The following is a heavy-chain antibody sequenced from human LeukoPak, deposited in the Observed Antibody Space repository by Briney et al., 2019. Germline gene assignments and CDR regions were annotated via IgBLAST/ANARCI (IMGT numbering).Heavy chain of an antibody. V-gene: IGHV3-20*04. J-gene: IGHJ3*02. D-gene: IGHD7-27*01. CDR3: ASRTWGISTFDI. Sequence: PGGSLRLSCAASGFTFSSYGMNWVRQAPGKGLEWVSGINWNGGSTAYADSVKGRFTISRDNAKNSLFLQMNSLRAEDTALYYCASRTWGISTFDIWGQGTMVTVSS. CDR1: GFTFSSYG. CDR2: INWNGGST.